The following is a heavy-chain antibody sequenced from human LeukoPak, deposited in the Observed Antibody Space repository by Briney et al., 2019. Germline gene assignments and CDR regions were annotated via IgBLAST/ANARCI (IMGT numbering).Heavy chain of an antibody. J-gene: IGHJ4*02. CDR1: GFTFSSYA. V-gene: IGHV3-30-3*01. D-gene: IGHD3-10*01. Sequence: GGSLRLSCAASGFTFSSYAMHWVRQAPGKGLEWVAVISYDGSNKYYADSVKGRFTISRDNSKNTLYLQMNSLRAEDTAVYYCARDIISGVWFGDNLIWGQGTLVTVSS. CDR2: ISYDGSNK. CDR3: ARDIISGVWFGDNLI.